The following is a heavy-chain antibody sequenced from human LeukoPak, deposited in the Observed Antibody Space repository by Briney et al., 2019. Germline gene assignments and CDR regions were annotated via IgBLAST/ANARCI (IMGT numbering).Heavy chain of an antibody. V-gene: IGHV4-59*01. CDR3: ARSSPGSGSYPLDY. Sequence: PSETLSLTCTVSGGSIRSYYWSWIRQPPGKGLEWIGYIYYSGSTNYNPSLKSRVTISVDTSKNQFSLKLSSVTAADTAVYYCARSSPGSGSYPLDYWGQGTLVTVSS. CDR1: GGSIRSYY. J-gene: IGHJ4*02. CDR2: IYYSGST. D-gene: IGHD3-10*01.